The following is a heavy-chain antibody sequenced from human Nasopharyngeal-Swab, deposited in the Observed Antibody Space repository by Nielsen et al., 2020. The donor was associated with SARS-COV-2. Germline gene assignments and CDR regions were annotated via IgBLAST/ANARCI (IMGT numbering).Heavy chain of an antibody. J-gene: IGHJ4*02. Sequence: ASVKVSCKASGYTFTGYYMHWVRQAPGQGLVWMGRINPNSGGTNYAQKFQGRVTVTRDTSISTAYMELSRLRSDDTAVYYCARATSGYDILTGYYKTPTFDYWGQGTLVTVSS. CDR2: INPNSGGT. CDR3: ARATSGYDILTGYYKTPTFDY. V-gene: IGHV1-2*06. D-gene: IGHD3-9*01. CDR1: GYTFTGYY.